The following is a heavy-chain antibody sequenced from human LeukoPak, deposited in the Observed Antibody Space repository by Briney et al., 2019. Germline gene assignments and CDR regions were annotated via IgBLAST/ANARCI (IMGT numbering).Heavy chain of an antibody. Sequence: GGSLRLSCAPSEFTFRKHWMSWVRQAPGRGLEWVANINEDGSEKYYVDSVKGRFTISRDNSKNTLYLQMNSLRAEDTAVYYCAKDLWWYDYWGQGTLVTVSS. V-gene: IGHV3-7*01. D-gene: IGHD2-15*01. CDR3: AKDLWWYDY. CDR2: INEDGSEK. J-gene: IGHJ4*02. CDR1: EFTFRKHW.